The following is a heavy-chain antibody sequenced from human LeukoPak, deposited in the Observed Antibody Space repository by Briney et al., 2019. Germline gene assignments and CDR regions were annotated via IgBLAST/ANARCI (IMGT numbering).Heavy chain of an antibody. CDR2: ISSSSSYI. J-gene: IGHJ4*02. V-gene: IGHV3-21*01. D-gene: IGHD3-22*01. CDR1: GFTFSSYS. CDR3: ASRYGDYYYDSSVYPDY. Sequence: GGSLRLSCAASGFTFSSYSMNWVRQAPGKGLKWVSSISSSSSYIYYADSVKGRFTISRDNAKNSLYLQMNSLRAEDTAVYYCASRYGDYYYDSSVYPDYWGQGTLVTVSS.